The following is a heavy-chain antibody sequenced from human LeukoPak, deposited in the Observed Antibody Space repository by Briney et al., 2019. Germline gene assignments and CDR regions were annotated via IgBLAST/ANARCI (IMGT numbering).Heavy chain of an antibody. Sequence: GGSLRLSCAASGFTFSRYWMHWVRQAPGKGLMWVSRINTDGSSTSYADSVKGRFTISRDNAKNTLYVQMNSLRAEDTAVYYCARLYGGYGDYYFDYWGQGTLVTVSS. CDR3: ARLYGGYGDYYFDY. CDR2: INTDGSST. D-gene: IGHD4-17*01. CDR1: GFTFSRYW. J-gene: IGHJ4*02. V-gene: IGHV3-74*01.